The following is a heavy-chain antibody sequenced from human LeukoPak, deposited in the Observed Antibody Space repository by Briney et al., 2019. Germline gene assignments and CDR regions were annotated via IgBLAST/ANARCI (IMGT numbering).Heavy chain of an antibody. CDR3: ATGGAPGGRFEY. D-gene: IGHD3-16*01. CDR2: VKEDGSET. J-gene: IGHJ4*02. V-gene: IGHV3-7*01. Sequence: TGGSLRLSCVVSGFTFSWSTMTWVRQVPGKGPERVAKVKEDGSETQYVDSAKGRFTISRDNAKNSLYLQMNSLRVEDTAVYYCATGGAPGGRFEYWGQGALVTVSS. CDR1: GFTFSWST.